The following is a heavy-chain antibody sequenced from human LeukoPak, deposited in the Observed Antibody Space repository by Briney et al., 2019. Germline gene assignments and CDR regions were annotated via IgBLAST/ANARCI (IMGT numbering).Heavy chain of an antibody. CDR3: ARRFFDQNFFDY. V-gene: IGHV4-4*09. D-gene: IGHD3-9*01. CDR1: VGSISGYY. CDR2: IHASGST. Sequence: SETLSLTCSVSVGSISGYYWSWIRLPPGKGLEWIGYIHASGSTHYNSSLKSRVTILLDTSKNQFSLEVISLTAADTAVYYCARRFFDQNFFDYWGQGTLVTVSS. J-gene: IGHJ4*02.